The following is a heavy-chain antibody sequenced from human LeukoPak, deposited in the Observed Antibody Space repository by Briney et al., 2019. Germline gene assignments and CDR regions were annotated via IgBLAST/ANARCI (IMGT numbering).Heavy chain of an antibody. CDR3: ARDRMGNSGSLGY. J-gene: IGHJ4*02. D-gene: IGHD3-10*01. Sequence: GGSLRLSCAASGFTVSSNYMSWVRQAPGKGLEWVSVIYSGGSTYYADSVKGRFTISRDNSENTLYLQMNSLRAEDTAVYYCARDRMGNSGSLGYWGQGTLVTVSS. CDR1: GFTVSSNY. CDR2: IYSGGST. V-gene: IGHV3-53*01.